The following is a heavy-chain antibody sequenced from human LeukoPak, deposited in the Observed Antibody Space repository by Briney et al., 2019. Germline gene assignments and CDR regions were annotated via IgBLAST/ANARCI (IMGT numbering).Heavy chain of an antibody. CDR3: ARPQYPYYYDSSGPYDAFDI. J-gene: IGHJ3*02. Sequence: ASVKVSCEASGYTPSGYYMHWVRQAPGQGLEWMGIINTSGGSTRYAQTFQGRVTMTRDTSTSTVYMELNSLRAEHTAVYYCARPQYPYYYDSSGPYDAFDIWGQGTMVTVSS. V-gene: IGHV1-46*01. D-gene: IGHD3-22*01. CDR2: INTSGGST. CDR1: GYTPSGYY.